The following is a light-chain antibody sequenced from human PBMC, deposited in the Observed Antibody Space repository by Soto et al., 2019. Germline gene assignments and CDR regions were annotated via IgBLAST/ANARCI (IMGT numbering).Light chain of an antibody. V-gene: IGKV1-39*01. CDR3: QQYHSSPFN. J-gene: IGKJ3*01. CDR2: SSS. CDR1: QPISEF. Sequence: DIQMTQSPSPLSASVGGSVTITCRASQPISEFLSWYQQKPGKAPRLLIYSSSRVESGVSSRFGAGGSGTEFTLTINNLQPEDFASYICQQYHSSPFNFGPGTTVVV.